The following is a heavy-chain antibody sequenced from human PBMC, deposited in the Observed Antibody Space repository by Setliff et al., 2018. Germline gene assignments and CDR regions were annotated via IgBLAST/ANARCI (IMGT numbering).Heavy chain of an antibody. J-gene: IGHJ4*02. CDR1: GYTFTSHA. Sequence: WASVKVSCKASGYTFTSHAMHWVRQAPGQRLEWMGWINTGNDNTKYSQKFQGRVTNTMDTSASTAYMELSGLRSEDTAVYYCARLHCSGSSGYYDYWGQGTLVTVSS. CDR3: ARLHCSGSSGYYDY. CDR2: INTGNDNT. D-gene: IGHD3-22*01. V-gene: IGHV1-3*04.